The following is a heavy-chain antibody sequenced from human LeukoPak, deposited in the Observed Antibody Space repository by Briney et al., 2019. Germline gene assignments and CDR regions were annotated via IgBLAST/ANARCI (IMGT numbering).Heavy chain of an antibody. CDR2: IDSDGSST. CDR3: AKSKSSSWYPTLDY. J-gene: IGHJ4*02. D-gene: IGHD6-13*01. V-gene: IGHV3-74*01. Sequence: GGSLRLSCAASGFTFSNYWMHWVRQAPGKGLVWVSRIDSDGSSTSYADSVKGRFTISRDNAKNSLYLQMNSLRVEDMAFYYCAKSKSSSWYPTLDYWGQGTLVPVSS. CDR1: GFTFSNYW.